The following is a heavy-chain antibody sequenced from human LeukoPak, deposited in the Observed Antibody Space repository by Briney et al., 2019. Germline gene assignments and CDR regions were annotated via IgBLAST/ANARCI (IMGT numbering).Heavy chain of an antibody. J-gene: IGHJ4*02. D-gene: IGHD6-19*01. CDR3: AKDFGGYSSGFGFDY. Sequence: GGSLRLSCSASRFTFRDYAMHWVRQAPGKGLEWVAVISYDGSNKYYADSVKGRFTISRDNSKNTLYLQMNSLRAEDTAVYYCAKDFGGYSSGFGFDYWGQGTLVTVSS. CDR1: RFTFRDYA. CDR2: ISYDGSNK. V-gene: IGHV3-30*18.